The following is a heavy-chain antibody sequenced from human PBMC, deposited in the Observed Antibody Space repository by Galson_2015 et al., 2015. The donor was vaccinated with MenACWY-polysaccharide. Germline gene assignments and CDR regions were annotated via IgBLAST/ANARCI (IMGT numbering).Heavy chain of an antibody. D-gene: IGHD2-2*01. CDR1: GESFSNYY. V-gene: IGHV4-34*01. CDR3: ARPGYCSSTICTGHMDV. J-gene: IGHJ6*02. CDR2: IDFRGRT. Sequence: ETLSLTCTVYGESFSNYYWNWIRQAPGKGLEWIGEIDFRGRTRYNPSLKSRVTVSVDTSKNQFSLHVRSVTAADTAVYFCARPGYCSSTICTGHMDVWGQGTTVTVSS.